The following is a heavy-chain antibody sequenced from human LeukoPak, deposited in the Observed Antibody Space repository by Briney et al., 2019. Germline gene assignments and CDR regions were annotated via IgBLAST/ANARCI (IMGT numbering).Heavy chain of an antibody. D-gene: IGHD3-22*01. CDR1: GGSFSGYY. CDR2: IYYSGST. J-gene: IGHJ3*02. V-gene: IGHV4-59*08. Sequence: SETLSLTCAVYGGSFSGYYWSWIRQPPGKGLEWIGYIYYSGSTNYNPSLKSRVTISVDTSKNQFSLKLSSVTAADTAVYYCARQGSDSSGYYYYAFDIWGQGTMVTVSS. CDR3: ARQGSDSSGYYYYAFDI.